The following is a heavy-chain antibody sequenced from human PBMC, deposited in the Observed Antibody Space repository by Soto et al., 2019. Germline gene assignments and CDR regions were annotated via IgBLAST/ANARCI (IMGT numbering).Heavy chain of an antibody. D-gene: IGHD6-19*01. V-gene: IGHV3-23*01. J-gene: IGHJ4*02. CDR3: AKDLAVAGTYYFDY. CDR1: GFTFSSYA. CDR2: ISGSGGST. Sequence: GGSLRISCAASGFTFSSYAMSWVRQAPGKGLEWVSAISGSGGSTYYADSVKGRFTISRDNSKNTLYLQMNSLRAEDTAVYYCAKDLAVAGTYYFDYWGPGTLVTVSS.